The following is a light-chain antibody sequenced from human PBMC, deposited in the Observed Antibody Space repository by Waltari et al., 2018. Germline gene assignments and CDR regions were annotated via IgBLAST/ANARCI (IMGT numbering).Light chain of an antibody. CDR2: DVT. J-gene: IGLJ2*01. CDR3: CSYAGSYNVV. V-gene: IGLV2-11*01. Sequence: QSALTQPRSVSGSPGQSVTISCSGTSSDVGGYNYVLWYQQHPGKAPKLMIYDVTKRPSGVPDRFSGSKSGNTASLTISGLQAEDEADYYCCSYAGSYNVVFGGGTKLTVL. CDR1: SSDVGGYNY.